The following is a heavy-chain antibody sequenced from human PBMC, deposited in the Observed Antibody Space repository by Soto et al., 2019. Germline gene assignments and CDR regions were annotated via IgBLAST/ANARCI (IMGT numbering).Heavy chain of an antibody. J-gene: IGHJ4*02. V-gene: IGHV3-23*01. CDR2: ISGRGGNT. CDR3: SNEMGSYRGGSFDY. D-gene: IGHD3-16*02. CDR1: GFTFSSYA. Sequence: EVQLLESGGGLVQPGGSLRLSCAASGFTFSSYAMSWVRQAPGKGLEWVSAISGRGGNTYYADSVKGRFTISRDNSKNTLYLQMTSLRAKVTAVYYFSNEMGSYRGGSFDYWGQGTLVTVSS.